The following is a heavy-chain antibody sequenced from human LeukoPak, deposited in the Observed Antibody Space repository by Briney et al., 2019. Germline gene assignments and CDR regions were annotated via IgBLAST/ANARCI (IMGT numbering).Heavy chain of an antibody. Sequence: SETLSLTCAVYGGSFSGYYWSWIRQPPGKGLEWIGEINHSGSTNYNPSLKSRVTISVDASKNQFSLKLSSVTAADTAVYYCARHGLQSDSGLNWFDPWGQGTLVTVSS. D-gene: IGHD3-10*01. CDR3: ARHGLQSDSGLNWFDP. V-gene: IGHV4-34*01. CDR2: INHSGST. CDR1: GGSFSGYY. J-gene: IGHJ5*02.